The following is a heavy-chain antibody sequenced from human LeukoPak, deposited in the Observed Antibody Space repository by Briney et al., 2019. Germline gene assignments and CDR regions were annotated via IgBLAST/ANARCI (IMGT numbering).Heavy chain of an antibody. CDR2: ISGSGGST. D-gene: IGHD6-13*01. CDR3: ARTDSSSWYSPLDY. CDR1: GFTFSSYA. J-gene: IGHJ4*02. V-gene: IGHV3-23*01. Sequence: GGSLRLSCAASGFTFSSYAMSWVRQAPGKGLEWVSAISGSGGSTYYADSVKGRFTISRDNSKNTLYLQMNSLRAEDTAVYYCARTDSSSWYSPLDYWGQGTLVTVPS.